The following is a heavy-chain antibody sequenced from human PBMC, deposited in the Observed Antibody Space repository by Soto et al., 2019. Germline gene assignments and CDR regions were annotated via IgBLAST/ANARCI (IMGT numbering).Heavy chain of an antibody. CDR1: GGTFSSYA. V-gene: IGHV1-69*01. Sequence: QVQLVQSGAEVKKPGSSVKVSCKASGGTFSSYAISWVRQAPGQGLEWMGGIIPIFGTANYAQKFQGRVTITADESTSTAYMELSILRSEDTAVYYCARDRKAVAGTSEFDYWGQGTLVTVSS. J-gene: IGHJ4*02. CDR3: ARDRKAVAGTSEFDY. D-gene: IGHD6-19*01. CDR2: IIPIFGTA.